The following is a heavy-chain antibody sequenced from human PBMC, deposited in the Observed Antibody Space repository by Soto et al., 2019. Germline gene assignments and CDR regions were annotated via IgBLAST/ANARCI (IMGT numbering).Heavy chain of an antibody. CDR1: GGSFSGYY. Sequence: PSETLSLTCAVYGGSFSGYYWSWIRQPPGKGLKWIGEINHSGSTNYSPSLKGRVTISVDTSKNQFSLKLSSVTAADTAVYYCARGGPPVAGSTLRWFSYWGQGTLVTVSS. J-gene: IGHJ4*02. D-gene: IGHD6-19*01. CDR3: ARGGPPVAGSTLRWFSY. CDR2: INHSGST. V-gene: IGHV4-34*01.